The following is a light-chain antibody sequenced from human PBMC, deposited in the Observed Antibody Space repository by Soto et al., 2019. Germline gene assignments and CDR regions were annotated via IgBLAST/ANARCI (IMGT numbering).Light chain of an antibody. J-gene: IGKJ1*01. CDR1: QSVSSN. Sequence: IVMTQSPATLSVSPGERATLSCRASQSVSSNLAWYQQKPGQAPRLLIYGASTRATGIPARFSGSGSGTEFTLAISSLQSEDFALYYCQQYNNWPLGTFGPGTKVDIK. CDR3: QQYNNWPLGT. V-gene: IGKV3-15*01. CDR2: GAS.